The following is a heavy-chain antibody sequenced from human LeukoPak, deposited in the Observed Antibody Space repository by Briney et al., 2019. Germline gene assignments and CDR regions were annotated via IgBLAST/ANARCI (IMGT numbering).Heavy chain of an antibody. J-gene: IGHJ3*02. CDR1: GGSISSSSYY. V-gene: IGHV4-39*01. D-gene: IGHD1-26*01. Sequence: SETLSLTCTVSGGSISSSSYYWGWIRQPPGKGLEWIGSIYYSGSTYYNPSPKSRVTISVDTSKNQFSLKLSSVTAADTAVYYCARHGSYFDAFDIWGQGTMVTVSS. CDR3: ARHGSYFDAFDI. CDR2: IYYSGST.